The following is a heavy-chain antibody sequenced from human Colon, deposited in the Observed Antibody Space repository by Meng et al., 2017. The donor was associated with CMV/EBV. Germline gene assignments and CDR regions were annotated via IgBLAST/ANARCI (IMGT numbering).Heavy chain of an antibody. CDR2: INHSGST. J-gene: IGHJ5*02. CDR3: ARAVVVPAAMIGWFNP. V-gene: IGHV4-34*01. D-gene: IGHD2-2*01. Sequence: GSLRLSCAVYGGSFSGYYWSWIRQPPGKGLEWIGEINHSGSTNYNPSLKSRVTISVDTSKNQFSLKLSSVTAADTAVYYCARAVVVPAAMIGWFNPWGQGTLVTVSS. CDR1: GGSFSGYY.